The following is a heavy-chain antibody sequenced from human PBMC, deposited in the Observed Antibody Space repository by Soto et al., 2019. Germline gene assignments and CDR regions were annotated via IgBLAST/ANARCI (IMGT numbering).Heavy chain of an antibody. CDR1: GFTFSSYA. V-gene: IGHV3-23*01. Sequence: AGESLKISCAASGFTFSSYAMSWVRQAPGKGLEWVSAISGSGGSTYYADSVKGRFTISRDNSKNTLYLQMNSLRAEDTAVYYCAKDPGRPTDYWAQGTLVTVSS. CDR3: AKDPGRPTDY. J-gene: IGHJ4*02. CDR2: ISGSGGST.